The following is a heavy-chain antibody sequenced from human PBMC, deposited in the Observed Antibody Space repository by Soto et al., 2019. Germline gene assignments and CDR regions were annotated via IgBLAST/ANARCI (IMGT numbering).Heavy chain of an antibody. CDR1: GGSISSSSYY. Sequence: PSETLSLTCTVSGGSISSSSYYWGWIRQPPGKGLEWIGSIYYSGSTYYNPSLKSRVTISVDTSKNQFSLKLSSVTAADTAVYYCARHLTRVPAARKWGQGTLVTVSS. CDR3: ARHLTRVPAARK. CDR2: IYYSGST. D-gene: IGHD2-2*01. J-gene: IGHJ4*02. V-gene: IGHV4-39*01.